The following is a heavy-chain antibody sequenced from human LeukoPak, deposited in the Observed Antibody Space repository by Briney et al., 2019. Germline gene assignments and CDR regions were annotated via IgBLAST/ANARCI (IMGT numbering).Heavy chain of an antibody. V-gene: IGHV3-23*01. J-gene: IGHJ1*01. CDR2: ISGSGGST. CDR3: AKVEYSSNIPQH. Sequence: GGSLRLSCAASGFTFSGSAMSWVRQAPGKGLEWVSSISGSGGSTYYADSVKGRFTISRDNSKNTQYLQMNSLRAEDTAVYYCAKVEYSSNIPQHWGQGTLVTVSS. D-gene: IGHD6-6*01. CDR1: GFTFSGSA.